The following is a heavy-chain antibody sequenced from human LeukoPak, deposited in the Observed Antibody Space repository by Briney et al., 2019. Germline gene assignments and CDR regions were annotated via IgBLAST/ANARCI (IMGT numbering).Heavy chain of an antibody. Sequence: ASVKVSCKASGYTFTSYGISWVRQAPGEGLEWRGWISAYNSNTKYAQKKLQGRVTMTTDTSTSTAYMELRSLRSDDTAVYYCARDLRRDSSGWNSQAVLDYWGQGTLVTVSS. CDR3: ARDLRRDSSGWNSQAVLDY. CDR1: GYTFTSYG. J-gene: IGHJ4*02. D-gene: IGHD6-19*01. V-gene: IGHV1-18*01. CDR2: ISAYNSNT.